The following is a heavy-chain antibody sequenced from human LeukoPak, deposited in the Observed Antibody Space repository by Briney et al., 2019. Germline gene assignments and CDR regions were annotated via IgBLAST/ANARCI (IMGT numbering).Heavy chain of an antibody. Sequence: ASVKVSCKASGYTFANYGINWVRQAPGQGLEWMGWISAYNGNTNYAQKLQGRVTMTTDTSTSTAYMELRSLRSDDTAVYYCARDLTTVTRALSDYWGQGTLVTVSS. V-gene: IGHV1-18*01. CDR2: ISAYNGNT. CDR3: ARDLTTVTRALSDY. J-gene: IGHJ4*02. CDR1: GYTFANYG. D-gene: IGHD4-17*01.